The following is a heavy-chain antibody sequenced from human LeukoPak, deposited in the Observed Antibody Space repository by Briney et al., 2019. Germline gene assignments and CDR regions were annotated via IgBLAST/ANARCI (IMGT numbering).Heavy chain of an antibody. D-gene: IGHD2-15*01. J-gene: IGHJ2*01. Sequence: SETLSLTCTVSGGSISSSSYYWGWICQPPGKGLEWIGSIYYSGSTYYNPSLKSRVTISVDTSKNQFSLKLSSVTAADTAVYYCARHLGYCSGGSCYWYFDLWGRGTLVTVSS. CDR3: ARHLGYCSGGSCYWYFDL. V-gene: IGHV4-39*01. CDR2: IYYSGST. CDR1: GGSISSSSYY.